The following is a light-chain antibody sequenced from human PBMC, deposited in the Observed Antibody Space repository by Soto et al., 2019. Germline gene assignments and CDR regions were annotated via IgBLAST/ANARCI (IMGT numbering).Light chain of an antibody. V-gene: IGLV1-44*01. J-gene: IGLJ2*01. CDR2: SNN. CDR3: AAWDDSLNGVV. CDR1: SSNIGSNT. Sequence: QSVLTQPPSASGTPGQRVTISCSGSSSNIGSNTVNWYQQLPGTAPKLLIYSNNLRPSGVPDRFSGSKSGTSASLAISGLQSEDEADYYCAAWDDSLNGVVFGGATKLTVL.